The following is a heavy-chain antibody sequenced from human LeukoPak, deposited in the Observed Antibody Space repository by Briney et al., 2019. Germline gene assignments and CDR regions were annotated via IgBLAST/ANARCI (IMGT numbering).Heavy chain of an antibody. D-gene: IGHD6-13*01. CDR2: INAGNGNT. CDR3: ARIAAAGSRYFDL. CDR1: GYTFTGYY. Sequence: ASVKVSCKASGYTFTGYYMHWVRQAPGQRLEWMGWINAGNGNTKYSQKFQGRVTITRDTSASTAYMELSSLRSEDTAVYYCARIAAAGSRYFDLWGRGTLVTVSS. V-gene: IGHV1-3*01. J-gene: IGHJ2*01.